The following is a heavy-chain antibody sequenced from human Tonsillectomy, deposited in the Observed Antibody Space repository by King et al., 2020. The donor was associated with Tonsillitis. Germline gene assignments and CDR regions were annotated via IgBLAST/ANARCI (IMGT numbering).Heavy chain of an antibody. CDR2: IKQDGSEK. CDR3: ARVAGGYYFDY. D-gene: IGHD6-19*01. Sequence: VQLVESGGGLVQPGGSLRLSCAASGFTFSSYWMSRVRQAPGKGLEWVANIKQDGSEKYYVDSVKGRFTISRDNAKNSLYLQMNSLRAEDTAVYYSARVAGGYYFDYWGQGTPVTVSS. J-gene: IGHJ4*02. V-gene: IGHV3-7*03. CDR1: GFTFSSYW.